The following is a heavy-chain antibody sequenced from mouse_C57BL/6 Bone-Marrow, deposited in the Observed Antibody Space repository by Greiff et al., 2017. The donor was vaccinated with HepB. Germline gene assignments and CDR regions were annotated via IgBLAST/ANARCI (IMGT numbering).Heavy chain of an antibody. J-gene: IGHJ2*01. V-gene: IGHV5-9*01. CDR1: GFTFSSYT. CDR2: ISGGGGNN. CDR3: ARHGGN. Sequence: EVQVVESGGGLVKPGGSLKLSCAASGFTFSSYTMSWVRQTPEKRLEWVATISGGGGNNYYPDSVKGRFTISRDNAKNTLYLQMSSLRSEDTALYYCARHGGNWGQGTTLTVSS.